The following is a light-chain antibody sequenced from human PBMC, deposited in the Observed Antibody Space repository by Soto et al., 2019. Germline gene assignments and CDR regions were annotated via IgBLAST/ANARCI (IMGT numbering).Light chain of an antibody. CDR2: LEGSGSY. J-gene: IGLJ2*01. V-gene: IGLV4-60*02. Sequence: QLVLTQSSSASASLGSSVKLTCTLSSGHSSYIIAWHHQQPGKAPRYLMKLEGSGSYNKGSGVPDRFSGSSSGADRYLTISNLQFEDEANYYCETWDSNTRVFGGGTKVIVL. CDR3: ETWDSNTRV. CDR1: SGHSSYI.